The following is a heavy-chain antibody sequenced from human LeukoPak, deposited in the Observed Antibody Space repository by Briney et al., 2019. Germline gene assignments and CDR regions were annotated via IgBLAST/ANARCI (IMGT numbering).Heavy chain of an antibody. Sequence: ASVKVSCKASGYTFTGYYMHWVRQVPGQGLEWMGWINPNSGGTNYAQKFQGRVTMTRDTSISTAYMELSRLRSDDTAVYYCARIMVWSSTSCYDYWGQGTLVTVSS. CDR2: INPNSGGT. CDR1: GYTFTGYY. CDR3: ARIMVWSSTSCYDY. V-gene: IGHV1-2*02. J-gene: IGHJ4*02. D-gene: IGHD2-2*01.